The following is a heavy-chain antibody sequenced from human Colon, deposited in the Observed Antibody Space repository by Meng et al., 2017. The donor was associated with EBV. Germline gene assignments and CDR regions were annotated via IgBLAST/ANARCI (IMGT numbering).Heavy chain of an antibody. CDR2: IPPRGSS. CDR3: LRGSGGSV. V-gene: IGHV4-4*02. D-gene: IGHD3-10*01. Sequence: VLLPEAEPVLLQPSASLSLTCAFSCASITHHSWWSCVPQPPRKGLVWIGEIPPRGSSYYNPSLKSRVSMSIDKSKNQFSLKLTSVAAADTAVYHCLRGSGGSVWGQGTLVTVSS. CDR1: CASITHHSW. J-gene: IGHJ1*01.